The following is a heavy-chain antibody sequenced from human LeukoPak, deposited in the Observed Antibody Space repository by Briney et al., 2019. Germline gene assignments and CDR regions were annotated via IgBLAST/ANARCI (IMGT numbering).Heavy chain of an antibody. J-gene: IGHJ3*02. CDR3: AKDSPVVVTYDAFDI. CDR2: ST. Sequence: STYYADSVKGRFTISRDDSKNTLYLQMNSLRAEDMAVYYCAKDSPVVVTYDAFDIWGQGTMVTVSS. D-gene: IGHD2-21*02. V-gene: IGHV3-23*01.